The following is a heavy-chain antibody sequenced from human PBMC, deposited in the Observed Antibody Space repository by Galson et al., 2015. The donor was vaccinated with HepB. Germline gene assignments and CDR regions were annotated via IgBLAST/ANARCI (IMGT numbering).Heavy chain of an antibody. CDR3: ARETGYSSGWIYGMDV. CDR2: IYYSGST. J-gene: IGHJ6*02. Sequence: QVQLQESGPGLVKPSETLSLTCTVSGGSISSYYWSWIRQPPGKGLEWIGYIYYSGSTNYNPALKSRVTISVDTSKNQFSRKLSSVTAADAAVYYCARETGYSSGWIYGMDVWGQGTTVTVSS. D-gene: IGHD6-25*01. V-gene: IGHV4-59*01. CDR1: GGSISSYY.